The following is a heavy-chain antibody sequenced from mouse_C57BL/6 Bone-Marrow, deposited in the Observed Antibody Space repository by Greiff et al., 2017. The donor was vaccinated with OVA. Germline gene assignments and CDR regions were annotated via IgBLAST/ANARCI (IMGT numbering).Heavy chain of an antibody. CDR2: ISYDGSN. CDR1: GYSITSGYY. J-gene: IGHJ2*01. D-gene: IGHD2-5*01. CDR3: ARGGSYYSNYLYYFDY. V-gene: IGHV3-6*01. Sequence: DVKLQESGPGLVKPSQSLSLTCSVTGYSITSGYYWNWIRQFPGNKLEWMGYISYDGSNNYNPSLKNRISITLDTSKNQFFLKLNSVTTEDTATYYCARGGSYYSNYLYYFDYWGQGTTLTVSS.